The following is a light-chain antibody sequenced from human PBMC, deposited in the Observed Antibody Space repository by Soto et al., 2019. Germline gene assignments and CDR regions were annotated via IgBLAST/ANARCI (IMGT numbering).Light chain of an antibody. CDR3: SSYTSSAHSV. Sequence: QSALTQPASVSGSPGQSITISCTGTSSDVGGYNYVSWYQQHPGKAPKLMIYEVSNRPSGVSNRFSGSKSGNTASLTISGLQAEDEADYSCSSYTSSAHSVFGTGTKVTVL. CDR2: EVS. CDR1: SSDVGGYNY. V-gene: IGLV2-14*01. J-gene: IGLJ1*01.